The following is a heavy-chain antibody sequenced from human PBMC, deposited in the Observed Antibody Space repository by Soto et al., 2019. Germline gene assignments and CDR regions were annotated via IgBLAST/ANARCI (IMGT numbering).Heavy chain of an antibody. V-gene: IGHV3-74*01. CDR2: INSDGSST. CDR1: GFTSSSYW. CDR3: ARESLTSGWFDP. D-gene: IGHD3-9*01. J-gene: IGHJ5*02. Sequence: SGGSLRLSCAASGFTSSSYWMHWVRQAPGKGLVWVSRINSDGSSTSYADSVKGRFTISRDNAKNTLYLQMNSLRAEDTAVYYCARESLTSGWFDPWGQGTLVTVSS.